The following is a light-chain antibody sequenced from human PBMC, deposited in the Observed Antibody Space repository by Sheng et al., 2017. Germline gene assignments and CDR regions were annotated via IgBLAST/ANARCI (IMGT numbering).Light chain of an antibody. V-gene: IGKV1-5*03. Sequence: DIQMTQSPSTLSASVGDRVTITCRASQSISSWLAWYQQKPGKAPKLLIYKASSLESGVPSRFSGSGSGTEFTLTISSLQPDDFATYYYQQYNSYSRTFGQGTKGGNQT. CDR2: KAS. CDR1: QSISSW. CDR3: QQYNSYSRT. J-gene: IGKJ1*01.